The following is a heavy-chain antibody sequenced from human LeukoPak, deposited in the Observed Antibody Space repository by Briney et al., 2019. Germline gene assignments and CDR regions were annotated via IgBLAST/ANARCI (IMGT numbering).Heavy chain of an antibody. D-gene: IGHD3-10*01. V-gene: IGHV4-59*01. CDR1: GGSISSYY. CDR2: IFYNGNT. CDR3: ARDRAYGSGSYYPFDY. Sequence: SETLSLTCAVSGGSISSYYWSWIRQPPGKGLEWIGYIFYNGNTNYNPSLRSRVTMSLDTSKNQFSLKLTSVTAADTAVYYCARDRAYGSGSYYPFDYWGQGTLVTVSS. J-gene: IGHJ4*02.